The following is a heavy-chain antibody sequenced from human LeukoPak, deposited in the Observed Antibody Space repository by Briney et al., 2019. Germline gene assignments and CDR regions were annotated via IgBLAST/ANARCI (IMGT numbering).Heavy chain of an antibody. CDR2: IIWDGTST. J-gene: IGHJ4*02. Sequence: PGGSLRLSCAASGFTFDDYTMHWVRQFPGKGLEWVSLIIWDGTSTYYSDSVKGRFTISRDNSKNSLYLQMNSLRTEDSALYYCAKASGYSFGHFDYWGQGTLVTVSS. D-gene: IGHD5-18*01. CDR3: AKASGYSFGHFDY. CDR1: GFTFDDYT. V-gene: IGHV3-43*01.